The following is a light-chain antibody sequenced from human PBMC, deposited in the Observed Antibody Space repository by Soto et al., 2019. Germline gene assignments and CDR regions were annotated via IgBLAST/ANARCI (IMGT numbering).Light chain of an antibody. CDR3: QQFHTWPLS. V-gene: IGKV3-11*01. J-gene: IGKJ4*01. CDR2: DAS. CDR1: QSVSSY. Sequence: EIVLTQSPATLSLSPGERATLSCRASQSVSSYLAWYQQKPGQAPRLLIYDASNRATGIPARFSGSGSGTDFTLTISSLEPDDFALYYCQQFHTWPLSFGGGTKVDIK.